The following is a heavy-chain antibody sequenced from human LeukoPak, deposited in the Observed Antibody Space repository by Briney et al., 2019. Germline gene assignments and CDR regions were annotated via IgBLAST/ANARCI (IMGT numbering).Heavy chain of an antibody. D-gene: IGHD6-25*01. CDR2: ISGGGGPA. V-gene: IGHV3-23*01. CDR1: GFTFTTYA. CDR3: AKNSGYSWQYFFDY. Sequence: GGSLRLSCAASGFTFTTYAMSWVRQAPGKGLEWVSAISGGGGPAYYADSVKGRFTISRDNSKNTLYLQMNSLRAEDAAVYFCAKNSGYSWQYFFDYWGQGTLVTVSS. J-gene: IGHJ4*02.